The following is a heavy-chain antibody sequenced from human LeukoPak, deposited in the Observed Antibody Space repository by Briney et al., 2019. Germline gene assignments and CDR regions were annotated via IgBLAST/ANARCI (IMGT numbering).Heavy chain of an antibody. CDR2: IYPGDSDT. Sequence: GESLKISCKGSGYSFTSYWIGWVRQMPGKGLEWMGIIYPGDSDTRYSPSFQGQVTISADKSISTAYLQWSSLKASDTAMYYCARHRRSSGHTPYYYYYMDVWGKGTTVTVSS. D-gene: IGHD6-19*01. V-gene: IGHV5-51*01. CDR3: ARHRRSSGHTPYYYYYMDV. J-gene: IGHJ6*03. CDR1: GYSFTSYW.